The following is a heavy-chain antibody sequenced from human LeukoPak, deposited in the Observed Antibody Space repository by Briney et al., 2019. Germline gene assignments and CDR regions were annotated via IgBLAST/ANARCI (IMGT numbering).Heavy chain of an antibody. Sequence: ASVKVSCKASGYTFTGYYMHWVRQAPGQGLEWMGWINPNSGGTNYAQKFQGRVTTTRDTSISTAYMELSRLRSDDTAVYYCARDDFGSGSYYNGAPDYWGQGTLVTVSS. CDR2: INPNSGGT. CDR1: GYTFTGYY. V-gene: IGHV1-2*02. J-gene: IGHJ4*02. CDR3: ARDDFGSGSYYNGAPDY. D-gene: IGHD3-10*01.